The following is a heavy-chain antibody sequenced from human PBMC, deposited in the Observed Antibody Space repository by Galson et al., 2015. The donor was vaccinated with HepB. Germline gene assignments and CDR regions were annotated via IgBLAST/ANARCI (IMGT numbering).Heavy chain of an antibody. CDR1: GFTFSSYA. V-gene: IGHV3-30-3*01. CDR3: ARGGSSGWYLDY. J-gene: IGHJ4*02. D-gene: IGHD6-19*01. Sequence: SLRLSGAASGFTFSSYAMHWVRRAPGKGLGGVAVISYDGSNKYYAESVKGRFTISRDNSKNTLDLQMNSLRAEDTAVYYWARGGSSGWYLDYWGQATLVTVSS. CDR2: ISYDGSNK.